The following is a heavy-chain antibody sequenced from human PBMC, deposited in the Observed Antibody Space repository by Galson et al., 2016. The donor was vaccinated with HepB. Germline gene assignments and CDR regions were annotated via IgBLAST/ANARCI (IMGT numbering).Heavy chain of an antibody. V-gene: IGHV6-1*01. CDR1: GDSVSSNSAG. J-gene: IGHJ4*02. CDR3: ARSYLLGRGFGW. CDR2: TFYRSNWQN. D-gene: IGHD7-27*01. Sequence: CAISGDSVSSNSAGWNWIRQSPSRGLEWLGRTFYRSNWQNDYAESVKSRITINPDASKNQFSLQLNSVTPDDTAVHYCARSYLLGRGFGWWGQGTLVTVSS.